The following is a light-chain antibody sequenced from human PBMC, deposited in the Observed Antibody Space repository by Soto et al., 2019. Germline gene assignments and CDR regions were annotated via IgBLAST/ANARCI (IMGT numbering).Light chain of an antibody. Sequence: AIQLTQSPSSLSASVGDRVTITCRASQGISSALDWYQQKPGKAPKLLIYDASSLESGVPSRFSGSGSGTDFTLTISSLHPEDFATYYCQQFNSYPPYTFGQGTKLEIK. CDR2: DAS. J-gene: IGKJ2*01. CDR3: QQFNSYPPYT. V-gene: IGKV1-13*02. CDR1: QGISSA.